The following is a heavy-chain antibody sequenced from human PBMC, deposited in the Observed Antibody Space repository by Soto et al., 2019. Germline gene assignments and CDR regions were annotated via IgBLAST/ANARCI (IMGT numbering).Heavy chain of an antibody. Sequence: SQTLSLTCAISGDSVSSNSAAWNWIRQSPSRGLEWLGRTYYRSKWYNDYAVSVKSRITINPDTSKNQFSLQLNSVTPEDTAVYYCARGGSFIAAASSYYYYYGMDVWGQGTTVTVSS. CDR2: TYYRSKWYN. CDR1: GDSVSSNSAA. V-gene: IGHV6-1*01. J-gene: IGHJ6*02. CDR3: ARGGSFIAAASSYYYYYGMDV. D-gene: IGHD6-25*01.